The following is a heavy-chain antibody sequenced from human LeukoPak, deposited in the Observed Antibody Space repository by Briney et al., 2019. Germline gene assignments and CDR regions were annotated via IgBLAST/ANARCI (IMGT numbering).Heavy chain of an antibody. CDR1: GFNFGEYA. D-gene: IGHD1-26*01. V-gene: IGHV3-49*04. CDR3: TREVERGGSYWGGDY. CDR2: ITSKASGGTA. J-gene: IGHJ4*02. Sequence: GGSLRLSCTGSGFNFGEYAMNWVRQAPGKGLEWVGLITSKASGGTAEYAASVRGRFTISRDDSKSIAYLQWNSLKSEDTAVYFCTREVERGGSYWGGDYWGQGTLVTVSS.